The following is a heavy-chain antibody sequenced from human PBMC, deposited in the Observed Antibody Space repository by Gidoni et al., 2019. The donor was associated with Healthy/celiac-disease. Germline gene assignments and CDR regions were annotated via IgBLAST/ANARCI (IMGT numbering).Heavy chain of an antibody. Sequence: EVQLVESGGVVVQLGGSLRPPCAASGLPFDDCTMHWVRQAPGKGLEWVSLIRWDGGSTYYADAVKGRFTISRDNSKNSLYLQMNSLRTEDTALYYCSRKGRFRDRYFDLWGRGTLVTVSS. CDR2: IRWDGGST. V-gene: IGHV3-43*01. CDR3: SRKGRFRDRYFDL. CDR1: GLPFDDCT. J-gene: IGHJ2*01. D-gene: IGHD3-10*01.